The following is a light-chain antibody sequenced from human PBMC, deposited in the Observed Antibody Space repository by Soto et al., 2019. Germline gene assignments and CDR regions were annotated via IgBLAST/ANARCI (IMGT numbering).Light chain of an antibody. CDR3: KVWDSSSDHPYV. Sequence: SYELTQPPSVSVAPGQTARSTCGGNNIGSKSVQWYQQKPGQAPVLVVYDDSDRPSGIPERFSGSNSGNTATLTISRVEGGDEADYYCKVWDSSSDHPYVFGTGTKLTVL. J-gene: IGLJ1*01. CDR2: DDS. CDR1: NIGSKS. V-gene: IGLV3-21*02.